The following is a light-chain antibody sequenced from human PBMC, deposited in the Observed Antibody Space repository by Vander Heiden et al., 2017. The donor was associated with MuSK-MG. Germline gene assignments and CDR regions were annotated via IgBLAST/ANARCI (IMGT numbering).Light chain of an antibody. J-gene: IGLJ3*02. V-gene: IGLV4-69*01. CDR2: LISEGSH. CDR1: SGHSSYA. Sequence: QLALTQSPPAPPSLGASAKPTSTLSSGHSSYAIAWHQQQPEKGPRSLMKLISEGSHRKGDGIPDLFSGSSSGAARYLTISSLQSEEDAYYYCPTWGTSIRVFGGGTKLTVL. CDR3: PTWGTSIRV.